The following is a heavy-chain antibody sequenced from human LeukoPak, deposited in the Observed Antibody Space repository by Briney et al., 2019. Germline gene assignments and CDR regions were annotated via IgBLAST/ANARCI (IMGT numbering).Heavy chain of an antibody. CDR3: ARDRGIYDFWSGGAFDL. V-gene: IGHV3-48*01. Sequence: GGSLRLSCAASGFTFSSYRMNWVRQAPGKGLEWVPYISSSRSTIYYADSVKGRFTISRDNAKNSLYLQMNSLRAEDTAVYYCARDRGIYDFWSGGAFDLWGQGTMVTVSS. CDR1: GFTFSSYR. D-gene: IGHD3-3*01. CDR2: ISSSRSTI. J-gene: IGHJ3*01.